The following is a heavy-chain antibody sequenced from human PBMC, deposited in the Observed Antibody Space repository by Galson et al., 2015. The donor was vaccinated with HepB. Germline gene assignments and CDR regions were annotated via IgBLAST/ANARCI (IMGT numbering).Heavy chain of an antibody. D-gene: IGHD6-13*01. J-gene: IGHJ4*02. CDR2: ISVYNSNT. Sequence: SVKVSCKASGYSFSNYGISWVRQAPGQGLEWMGWISVYNSNTNYAQKLQGRVTMTTDTSTSTAYMELRSLRSDDTAVYYCARARYGSWRFDYWGRGTLVSVSS. CDR1: GYSFSNYG. CDR3: ARARYGSWRFDY. V-gene: IGHV1-18*01.